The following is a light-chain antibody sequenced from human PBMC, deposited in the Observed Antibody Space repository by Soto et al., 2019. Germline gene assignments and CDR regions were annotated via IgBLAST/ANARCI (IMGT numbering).Light chain of an antibody. CDR3: QLYTNWPRWT. J-gene: IGKJ1*01. Sequence: EIVMTQSPATLSVSPGERATLSCRASQSVTSDLAWYQHKPGQPPRLLMYGAFTRAAGVPARFSGSASGTEFTLTISSLQSEDFAVYYCQLYTNWPRWTFGQGTKVDIK. CDR2: GAF. V-gene: IGKV3-15*01. CDR1: QSVTSD.